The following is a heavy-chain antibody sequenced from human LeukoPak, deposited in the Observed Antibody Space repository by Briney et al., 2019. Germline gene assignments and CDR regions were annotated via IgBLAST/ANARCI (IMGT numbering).Heavy chain of an antibody. CDR1: GFTFSSYA. Sequence: GGSLRLSCAASGFTFSSYAMSWVRQAPGKGLEWVSAISGSGGSTYYADSVKGRSTISRDNSKNTLYLQMNSLRAEDTAVYYCARDLMFYGSGSYSGNWFDPWGQGTLVTVSS. CDR3: ARDLMFYGSGSYSGNWFDP. CDR2: ISGSGGST. J-gene: IGHJ5*02. D-gene: IGHD3-10*01. V-gene: IGHV3-23*01.